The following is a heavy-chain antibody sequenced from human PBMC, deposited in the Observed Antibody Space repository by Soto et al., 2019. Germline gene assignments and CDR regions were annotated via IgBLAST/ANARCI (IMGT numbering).Heavy chain of an antibody. CDR1: SGSISGHF. J-gene: IGHJ4*02. CDR3: ARGLRYLDWISDY. CDR2: IYYSGST. V-gene: IGHV4-59*11. Sequence: SETLSLTCTVSSGSISGHFWSWIRQPPGKGLEWIGYIYYSGSTNYNPSLKSRVTISVDTSKNRFSLKLTSVTAADTAVYYCARGLRYLDWISDYWGQGALVTVSS. D-gene: IGHD3-9*01.